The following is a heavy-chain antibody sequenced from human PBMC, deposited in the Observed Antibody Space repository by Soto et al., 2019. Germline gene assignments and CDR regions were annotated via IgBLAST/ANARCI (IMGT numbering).Heavy chain of an antibody. CDR3: ARGLYSSSWYRPAEYFQH. D-gene: IGHD6-13*01. Sequence: SETLSLTCAVYGGSFSGYYWSWIRQPPGKGLEWIGEINHSGSTNYNPSLKSRVTISVDTSKNQFSLKLSSVTAADTAVYYCARGLYSSSWYRPAEYFQHWGQGTLVT. J-gene: IGHJ1*01. V-gene: IGHV4-34*01. CDR2: INHSGST. CDR1: GGSFSGYY.